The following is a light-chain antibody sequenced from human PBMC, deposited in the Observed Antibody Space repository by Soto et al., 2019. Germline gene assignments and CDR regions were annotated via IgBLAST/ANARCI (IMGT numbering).Light chain of an antibody. CDR1: QSISSY. J-gene: IGKJ1*01. V-gene: IGKV1-39*01. CDR3: QQSYSTLGT. CDR2: AAS. Sequence: DIQMTQSPSSLSASVGDRVTITCRASQSISSYLNWYQQKQGKAPKILIYAASSLQSGVPSRFSGSGSGTDFTLTISSLQPEDFATYYCQQSYSTLGTFGQGTKVDIK.